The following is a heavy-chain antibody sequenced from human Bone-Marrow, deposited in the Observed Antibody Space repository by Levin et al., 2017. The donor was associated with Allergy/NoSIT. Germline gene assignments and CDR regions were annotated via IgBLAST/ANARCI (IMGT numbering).Heavy chain of an antibody. V-gene: IGHV3-33*01. CDR1: GFTFSSYG. D-gene: IGHD6-19*01. CDR2: IWYDGSNK. CDR3: ARDSSGWGGEPDDY. J-gene: IGHJ4*02. Sequence: GGSLRLSCAASGFTFSSYGMHWVRQAPGKGLEWVAVIWYDGSNKYYADSVKGRFTISRDNSKNTLYLQMNSLRAEDTAVYYCARDSSGWGGEPDDYWGQGTLVTVSS.